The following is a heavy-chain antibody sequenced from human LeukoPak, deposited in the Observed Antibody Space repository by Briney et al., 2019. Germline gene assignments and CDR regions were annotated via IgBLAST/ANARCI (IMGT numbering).Heavy chain of an antibody. CDR2: IIPIFGTA. Sequence: SVKVSCKASGGTFSSYAISWVRQAPGQGLEWMGRIIPIFGTANYAQKFRGRVTITTDESTSTAYMELSSLRSEDTAVYYCARAGVLTDYYDSSGYYYPHFDYWGQGTLVTVSS. CDR1: GGTFSSYA. D-gene: IGHD3-22*01. J-gene: IGHJ4*02. V-gene: IGHV1-69*05. CDR3: ARAGVLTDYYDSSGYYYPHFDY.